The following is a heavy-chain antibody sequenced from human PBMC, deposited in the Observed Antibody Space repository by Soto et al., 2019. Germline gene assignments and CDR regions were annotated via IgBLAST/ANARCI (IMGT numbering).Heavy chain of an antibody. CDR2: IFYSGTT. CDR1: GGSISSGGYF. J-gene: IGHJ4*02. CDR3: ARGVLY. D-gene: IGHD1-1*01. V-gene: IGHV4-31*03. Sequence: QVQLQESGPGLVKPSQTLSLTCTVSGGSISSGGYFWSWIRQPPGKGLEWIGNIFYSGTTYYNPSLKSRVTIPVDTSKNQFSTKLSSVTAAHPAVYFCARGVLYWGQGTLVTVSS.